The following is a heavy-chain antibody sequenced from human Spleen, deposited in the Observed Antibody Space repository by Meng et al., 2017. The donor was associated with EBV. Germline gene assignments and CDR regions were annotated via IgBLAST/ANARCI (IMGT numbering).Heavy chain of an antibody. CDR3: ARVEVGITSGDY. CDR1: HSAFTDYH. V-gene: IGHV1-18*01. CDR2: ISAYNGNT. D-gene: IGHD1-26*01. J-gene: IGHJ4*02. Sequence: VQLGETGLEDKRPCAPVKLSCKTSHSAFTDYHITWVRQAPGQGLEWMGWISAYNGNTNYAQTLQGRLTMTTDTSTSTAYMELRSLRSDDTAVYYCARVEVGITSGDYWGQGTLVTVSS.